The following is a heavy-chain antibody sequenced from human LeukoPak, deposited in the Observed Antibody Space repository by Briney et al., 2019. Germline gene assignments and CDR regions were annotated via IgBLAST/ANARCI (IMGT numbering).Heavy chain of an antibody. CDR2: ISSSSSTI. CDR3: ARALGYYYMDV. CDR1: GFTSSSYS. V-gene: IGHV3-48*04. J-gene: IGHJ6*03. Sequence: GGSLRLSCAASGFTSSSYSMNWVRQAPGKGLEWVSYISSSSSTIYYADSVKGRFTISRDNAKNSLYLQMNSLRAEDTAVYYCARALGYYYMDVWGKGTTVTVSS.